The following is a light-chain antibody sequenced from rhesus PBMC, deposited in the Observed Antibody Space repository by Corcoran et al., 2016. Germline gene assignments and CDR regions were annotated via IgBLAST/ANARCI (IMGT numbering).Light chain of an antibody. CDR3: QHGYVTPYS. Sequence: DIQMTQSPSSLSASVGDRVTSTCQARQGNSNNVAWYQQKPGKVPKLRILKASPLQSGVPSRFSGRGCGTVFTLPISRLQPEDFDTYYCQHGYVTPYSFGQGTKVEIK. CDR2: KAS. J-gene: IGKJ2*01. CDR1: QGNSNN. V-gene: IGKV1-25*01.